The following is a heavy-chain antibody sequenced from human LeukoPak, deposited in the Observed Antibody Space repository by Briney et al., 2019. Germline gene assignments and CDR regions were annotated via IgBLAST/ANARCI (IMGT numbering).Heavy chain of an antibody. Sequence: GGSLRLSCAASGFTFSSYWMHWVRQAPGKGLVWVSRINSDGSSTNYADSVKGRFTISRDNAKNTLYLQMNSLRAEDTAVYYCARDEYSSSWYRRNYYYGMDVWGQGTTVTVSS. CDR3: ARDEYSSSWYRRNYYYGMDV. CDR2: INSDGSST. D-gene: IGHD6-13*01. CDR1: GFTFSSYW. V-gene: IGHV3-74*01. J-gene: IGHJ6*02.